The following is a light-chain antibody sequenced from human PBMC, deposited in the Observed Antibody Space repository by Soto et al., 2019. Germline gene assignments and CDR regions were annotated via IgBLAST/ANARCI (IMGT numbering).Light chain of an antibody. CDR3: LQYGSSTRK. J-gene: IGKJ1*01. V-gene: IGKV3-20*01. Sequence: EIVLTQSPGTLSLSPGERATLSCRASQSVTNDYLAWYQQKPGQAPRLLIFGASSRATGIPDRFSGSGSGTDFALTISRLEPEDFAVYYCLQYGSSTRKFRRGTKVNIK. CDR2: GAS. CDR1: QSVTNDY.